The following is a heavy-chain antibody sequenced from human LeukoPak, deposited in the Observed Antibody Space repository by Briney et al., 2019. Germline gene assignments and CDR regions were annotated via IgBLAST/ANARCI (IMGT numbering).Heavy chain of an antibody. J-gene: IGHJ4*02. D-gene: IGHD6-19*01. CDR3: AKDSGIAVAGRGGFDY. CDR1: GFTFSSYS. Sequence: GGSLRLSCAASGFTFSSYSLNWVRQAPGKGLEWVSSISRDSTYIYYADSVKGRFTISRDNAKNSLYLQMNSLRAEDTAVYYCAKDSGIAVAGRGGFDYWGQGTLVTVSS. V-gene: IGHV3-21*04. CDR2: ISRDSTYI.